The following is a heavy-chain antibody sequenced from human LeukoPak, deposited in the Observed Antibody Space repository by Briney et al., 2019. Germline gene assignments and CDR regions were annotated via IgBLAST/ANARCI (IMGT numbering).Heavy chain of an antibody. CDR1: GFTSSNYG. J-gene: IGHJ4*02. CDR2: ISYDGSNK. V-gene: IGHV3-30*18. D-gene: IGHD3-10*01. CDR3: ANYGSGSYFHY. Sequence: GGSLRLSCAASGFTSSNYGMHWVRQAPGKGLEWVAVISYDGSNKYYADSVKGRFTISRDNSKNTLYLQMNSLRAEDTAVYYCANYGSGSYFHYWGQGTLVTVSS.